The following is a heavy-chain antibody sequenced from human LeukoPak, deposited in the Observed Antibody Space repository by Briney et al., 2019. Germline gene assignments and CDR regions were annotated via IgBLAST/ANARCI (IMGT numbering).Heavy chain of an antibody. V-gene: IGHV4-39*01. CDR2: IYYSGST. CDR1: GGSISSSSYY. J-gene: IGHJ4*02. D-gene: IGHD1-26*01. CDR3: ARRLVGATTIRDY. Sequence: SETLSLTCTVSGGSISSSSYYWGWLRQPPGKGLEWIGSIYYSGSTYYNPSLKSRVTISVDTSKNQFSLKLSSVTAADTAVYYCARRLVGATTIRDYWGQGTLVTVSS.